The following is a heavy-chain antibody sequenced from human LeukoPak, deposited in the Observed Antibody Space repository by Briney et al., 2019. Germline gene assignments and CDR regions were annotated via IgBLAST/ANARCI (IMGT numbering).Heavy chain of an antibody. V-gene: IGHV3-23*01. Sequence: GGSLRLSCAASGFTFSSFAMSWVRQAPGKGLEWVSAISSSGDNTYYADSVKGRFTISRDNSKNTLYLQMNSLRAEDTAVYYCAKDEVVPGYYYTDVWGRGTTVTISS. CDR2: ISSSGDNT. J-gene: IGHJ6*03. CDR3: AKDEVVPGYYYTDV. CDR1: GFTFSSFA. D-gene: IGHD2-2*01.